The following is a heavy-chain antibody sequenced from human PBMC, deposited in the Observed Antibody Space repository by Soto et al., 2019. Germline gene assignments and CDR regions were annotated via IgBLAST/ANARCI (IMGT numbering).Heavy chain of an antibody. CDR1: GFTFSSYG. CDR3: ARDRRSASFDY. Sequence: GSLRLSCAGSGFTFSSYGMNWVRQAPGKGLEWVSGIQYDGSKKYYIDSVKGRFTISRDDPRNTVSLQMDSLTVEDTGLYFCARDRRSASFDYWGQGTAVTVSS. J-gene: IGHJ4*02. D-gene: IGHD3-16*01. CDR2: IQYDGSKK. V-gene: IGHV3-33*01.